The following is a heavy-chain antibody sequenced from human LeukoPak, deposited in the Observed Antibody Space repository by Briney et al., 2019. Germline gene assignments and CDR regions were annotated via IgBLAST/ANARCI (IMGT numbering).Heavy chain of an antibody. CDR1: GYSFSNFW. CDR2: MYPGDSSV. V-gene: IGHV5-51*01. Sequence: GESLKISCKGSGYSFSNFWIGWVRQMPGKGLERMGIMYPGDSSVRYSPSFQGQVTISADTSSNTAYLQWSSLKASDTAMYYCARYCGGDCRGGYFDCWGQGTLVTVSS. J-gene: IGHJ4*02. CDR3: ARYCGGDCRGGYFDC. D-gene: IGHD2-21*02.